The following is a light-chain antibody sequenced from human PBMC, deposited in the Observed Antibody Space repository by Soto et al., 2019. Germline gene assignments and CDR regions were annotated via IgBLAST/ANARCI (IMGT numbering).Light chain of an antibody. CDR1: QNIGSN. CDR2: RAS. CDR3: EQYHSWPLT. Sequence: EIVMTQSPLTLSVSPGESATLSCRASQNIGSNLAWYQQKPGQAPRLLIYRASTRATGIPATFSGRGSGTEFTLTISSLQSEDFAVYHCEQYHSWPLTFGGGTKVEI. J-gene: IGKJ4*01. V-gene: IGKV3-15*01.